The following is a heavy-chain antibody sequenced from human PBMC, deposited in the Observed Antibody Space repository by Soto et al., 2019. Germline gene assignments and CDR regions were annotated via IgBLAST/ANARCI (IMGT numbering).Heavy chain of an antibody. V-gene: IGHV3-23*01. CDR1: GFSFSDYA. CDR3: AKGRCSGTSCYSDY. CDR2: VSGGGGDT. J-gene: IGHJ4*02. D-gene: IGHD2-15*01. Sequence: EVQLLESGGGLVQPGGSLRLSCAASGFSFSDYAMSWVRQAPGKGLEWVSGVSGGGGDTNYADSVKGRFTISRDNSKNTVYLQMNGLRAEDTAIYYCAKGRCSGTSCYSDYWGQGTLVTVSS.